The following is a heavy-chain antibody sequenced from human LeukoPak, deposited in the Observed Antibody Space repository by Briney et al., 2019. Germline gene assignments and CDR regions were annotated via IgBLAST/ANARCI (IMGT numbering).Heavy chain of an antibody. CDR3: ARIGGSSGAFDI. Sequence: SETLSLTCTVSGGSISSYYWSWVRQPPGKGLEWIGYIYYSGSTNYNPSLKSRVTISVDTSKNQFSLKLSSVTAADTAVYYCARIGGSSGAFDIWGQGTMVTVSS. V-gene: IGHV4-59*01. CDR1: GGSISSYY. CDR2: IYYSGST. D-gene: IGHD6-13*01. J-gene: IGHJ3*02.